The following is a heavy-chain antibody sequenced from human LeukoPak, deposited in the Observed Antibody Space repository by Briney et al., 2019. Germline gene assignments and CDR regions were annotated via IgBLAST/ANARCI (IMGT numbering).Heavy chain of an antibody. V-gene: IGHV3-30*03. CDR3: ARDRTSSAADYYFDY. Sequence: GGSLRLSCAASGFTVSSNYMSWVRQAPGKGLEWVAVISDDGRDKYHADSVKGRFTISRDNSKNTLYLQMNSLRAEDTAVYYCARDRTSSAADYYFDYWGQGTLVTVSS. J-gene: IGHJ4*02. D-gene: IGHD6-13*01. CDR1: GFTVSSNY. CDR2: ISDDGRDK.